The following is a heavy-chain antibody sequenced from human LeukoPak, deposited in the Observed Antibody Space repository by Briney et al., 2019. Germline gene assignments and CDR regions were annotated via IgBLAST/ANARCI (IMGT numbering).Heavy chain of an antibody. J-gene: IGHJ4*02. Sequence: PSQTLSLTCIVSGDSISSGSYYWTWIRQPAGKGLEWIGRIYVSGTTNYNPSLKSRVTISVDTSKNQFSLNLTSVTAADTAVYYCARGLASGYPPIPFDYWGQGTLVTVSS. CDR2: IYVSGTT. D-gene: IGHD3-3*01. CDR1: GDSISSGSYY. CDR3: ARGLASGYPPIPFDY. V-gene: IGHV4-61*02.